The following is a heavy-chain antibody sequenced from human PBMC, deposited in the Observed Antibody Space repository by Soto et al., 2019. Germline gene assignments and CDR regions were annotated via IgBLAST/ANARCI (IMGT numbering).Heavy chain of an antibody. CDR2: IIPIFGTA. J-gene: IGHJ5*02. CDR1: GGTFSSYA. V-gene: IGHV1-69*06. D-gene: IGHD3-3*01. Sequence: QVPLVQSGAEVKKPGSSVKVSCKASGGTFSSYAISWVRQAPGQGLEWMGGIIPIFGTANYAQKFQGRVTITADKSTSTAYMELSSLRSEDTAVYYCAITIFGVVIGAWNWFDPWGQGTLVTVSS. CDR3: AITIFGVVIGAWNWFDP.